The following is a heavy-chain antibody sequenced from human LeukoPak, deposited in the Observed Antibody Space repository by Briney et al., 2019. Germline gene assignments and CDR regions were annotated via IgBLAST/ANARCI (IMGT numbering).Heavy chain of an antibody. J-gene: IGHJ4*02. CDR3: AKARGIAAAGERDRWVDY. Sequence: GGSLRLSCAASGFTFSSYAMHWVRQAPGKGLEYVSAISSNGGSTYYANSVKGRFTISRDNSKNTLYLQMNRLRAEDTAVYYCAKARGIAAAGERDRWVDYWGQGTLVTVSS. V-gene: IGHV3-64*01. CDR1: GFTFSSYA. D-gene: IGHD6-13*01. CDR2: ISSNGGST.